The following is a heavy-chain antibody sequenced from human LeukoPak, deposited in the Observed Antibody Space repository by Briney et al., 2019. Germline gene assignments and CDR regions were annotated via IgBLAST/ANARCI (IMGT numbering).Heavy chain of an antibody. CDR1: GFTFSSYA. D-gene: IGHD6-13*01. CDR3: ARDISWKHIAAAGIDY. CDR2: ISYDGSNK. J-gene: IGHJ4*02. Sequence: GGSLRLSCAASGFTFSSYAMHWVRQAPGKGLEWVAVISYDGSNKYYADSVKGRFTISRDNSKNTLYLQMNSLRAEDTAVYYCARDISWKHIAAAGIDYWGQGTLVTVSS. V-gene: IGHV3-30-3*01.